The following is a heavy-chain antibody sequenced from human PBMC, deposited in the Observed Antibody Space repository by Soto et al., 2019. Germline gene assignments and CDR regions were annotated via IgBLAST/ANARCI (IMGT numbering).Heavy chain of an antibody. J-gene: IGHJ4*02. V-gene: IGHV4-31*03. CDR2: VYYSGSI. Sequence: SETLSLTCTVSGVSISSGGYYWSWIRQHPGKGLEWIGSVYYSGSIYYNPSLKSRLTISVDTSKNQSSLKLSSVTAADTAVYYCARGPPLGYWGQGTLVTVSS. CDR3: ARGPPLGY. CDR1: GVSISSGGYY.